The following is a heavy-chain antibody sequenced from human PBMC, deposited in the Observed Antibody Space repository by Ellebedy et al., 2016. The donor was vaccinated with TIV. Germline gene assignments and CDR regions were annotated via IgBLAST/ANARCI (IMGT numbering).Heavy chain of an antibody. CDR3: ARVIRDHYDVDV. J-gene: IGHJ6*02. CDR2: LRFDGSIT. CDR1: GFTFSNYW. D-gene: IGHD3-22*01. V-gene: IGHV3-74*01. Sequence: GESLKISCAASGFTFSNYWMHWVRQAPGKGLVWVSRLRFDGSITNYEDFVRVRFTVSRDNAKNTVYLQIDSLRDEDTAVYYCARVIRDHYDVDVWGQGTTVTVSS.